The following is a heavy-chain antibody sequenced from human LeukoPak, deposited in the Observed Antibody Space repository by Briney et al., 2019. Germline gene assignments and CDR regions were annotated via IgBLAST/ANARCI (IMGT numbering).Heavy chain of an antibody. D-gene: IGHD4-23*01. CDR3: ARGTVVTANDY. Sequence: SETLSLTCTVSGGSISSYYWSWIRQPPGKGLEWIGDIYYSGSTNYNPSLKSRVTISVDTSKNQVSLKLSSVTAADTAVYYCARGTVVTANDYWGQKTLVTVSS. J-gene: IGHJ4*02. V-gene: IGHV4-59*01. CDR2: IYYSGST. CDR1: GGSISSYY.